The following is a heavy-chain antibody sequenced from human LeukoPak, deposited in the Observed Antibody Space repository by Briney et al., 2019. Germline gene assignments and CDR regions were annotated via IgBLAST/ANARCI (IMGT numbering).Heavy chain of an antibody. V-gene: IGHV1-18*01. Sequence: ASVKVSCKASGYTFTTFGITRVRQAPGQGLEWMGWISAYTGNTNYAPKFQGRVTITTDTSTSTAHMELRSLTSDDTAVYYCARVASTTCDCPDYFDYWGQGTLVTVSS. CDR2: ISAYTGNT. J-gene: IGHJ4*02. D-gene: IGHD2-2*01. CDR1: GYTFTTFG. CDR3: ARVASTTCDCPDYFDY.